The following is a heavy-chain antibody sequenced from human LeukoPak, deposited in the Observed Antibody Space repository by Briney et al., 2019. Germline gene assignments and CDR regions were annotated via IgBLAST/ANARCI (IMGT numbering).Heavy chain of an antibody. D-gene: IGHD2-2*01. CDR3: ARQSKRSAVPFHY. J-gene: IGHJ4*02. V-gene: IGHV4-39*01. Sequence: SETLSLTCTVSGGSISSSSYYWGWIRQPPGKELEWIGSIYYSGSTHYNPSLKSRVTISVDTSKNQFSLKLSSVTAADTAVYYCARQSKRSAVPFHYWGQGTLVTVSS. CDR1: GGSISSSSYY. CDR2: IYYSGST.